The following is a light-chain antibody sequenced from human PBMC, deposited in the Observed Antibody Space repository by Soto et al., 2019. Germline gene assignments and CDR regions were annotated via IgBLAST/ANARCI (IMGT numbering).Light chain of an antibody. J-gene: IGKJ1*01. CDR3: QHYLTYSRT. V-gene: IGKV1-5*03. CDR2: KAS. Sequence: DIQMTQSPSTLSASVGDRVTITCRASQNIISWLAWYQQKPGKAPKLLMYKASILESGVPSRFSGSGSGTEFTLTISSLQPDDFATYYCQHYLTYSRTFGQGTKVDIK. CDR1: QNIISW.